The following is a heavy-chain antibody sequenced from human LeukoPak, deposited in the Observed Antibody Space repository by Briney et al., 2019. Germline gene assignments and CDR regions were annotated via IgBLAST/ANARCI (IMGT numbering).Heavy chain of an antibody. J-gene: IGHJ4*02. CDR3: AKDGAIVAFDY. CDR1: GFTVSSNY. CDR2: IYSGGST. Sequence: TGGSLRLSCAASGFTVSSNYMSWVRQAPGKGLEWVSVIYSGGSTYYADSVKGRFTISRDNSKNTLYLQMNSLRAEDTAVYYCAKDGAIVAFDYWGQGTLVTVSS. V-gene: IGHV3-53*05. D-gene: IGHD5-12*01.